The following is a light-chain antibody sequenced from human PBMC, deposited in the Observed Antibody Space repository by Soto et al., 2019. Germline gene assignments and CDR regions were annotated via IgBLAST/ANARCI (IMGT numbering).Light chain of an antibody. CDR1: QSVSGTY. V-gene: IGKV3-20*01. Sequence: DIVLTQSPGTLSLSPGESATLFCRASQSVSGTYLAWYQQKPGQTPRLLIYGASSRATGIPDRFSGSGSGTDFSLTISRLEPEDFALDYCQQYGGSMTFGQGTRLEIE. CDR3: QQYGGSMT. J-gene: IGKJ5*01. CDR2: GAS.